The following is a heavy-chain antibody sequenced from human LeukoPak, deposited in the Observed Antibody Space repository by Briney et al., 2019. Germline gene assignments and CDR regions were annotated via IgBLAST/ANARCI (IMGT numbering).Heavy chain of an antibody. CDR2: INHSGST. J-gene: IGHJ4*02. CDR3: ATTTIRLGF. CDR1: GGSFSVYY. D-gene: IGHD1-26*01. Sequence: PSETLSLTCAVYGGSFSVYYGSWIRQPPGKGLEWIGEINHSGSTNYNPSLKSRVTISVDTSKNQFSLKLSSVTAADTAVYYCATTTIRLGFWGQGNLVSVFS. V-gene: IGHV4-34*01.